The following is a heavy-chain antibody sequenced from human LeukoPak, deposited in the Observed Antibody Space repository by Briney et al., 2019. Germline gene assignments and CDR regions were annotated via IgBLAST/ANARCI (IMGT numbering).Heavy chain of an antibody. CDR1: GFTFSSYA. CDR3: ARTRMPSGDLYYYGMDV. J-gene: IGHJ6*02. Sequence: GGSLRLSCAASGFTFSSYAMHWVRQAPGKGLEYVSAISSNGDSTYYANSVKGRFTISRDNSRNTLYLQMGSLRPEDMAVYYCARTRMPSGDLYYYGMDVWGQGTTVTVSS. D-gene: IGHD3-10*01. CDR2: ISSNGDST. V-gene: IGHV3-64*01.